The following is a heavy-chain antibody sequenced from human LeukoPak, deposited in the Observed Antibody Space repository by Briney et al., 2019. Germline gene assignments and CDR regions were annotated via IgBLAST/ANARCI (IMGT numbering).Heavy chain of an antibody. Sequence: GGSLRPSCAASGFTFSSYAMSWVRQAPGKGLEWVSAISGSGGSTYYADSVKGRFTISRDNSKNTLYLQMNSLRSDDTAVYYCARGYCSGGSCYQELDYWGQGTLVTVSS. V-gene: IGHV3-23*01. J-gene: IGHJ4*02. CDR3: ARGYCSGGSCYQELDY. CDR1: GFTFSSYA. CDR2: ISGSGGST. D-gene: IGHD2-15*01.